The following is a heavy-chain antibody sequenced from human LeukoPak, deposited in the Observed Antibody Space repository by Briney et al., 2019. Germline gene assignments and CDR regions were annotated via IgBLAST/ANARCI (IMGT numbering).Heavy chain of an antibody. CDR2: IRNDGSDK. D-gene: IGHD2-2*01. V-gene: IGHV3-30*02. CDR3: ARGGSSTSCYTD. Sequence: GGSLRLSCAASGFTFSSHGMHWVRQAPGKGLEWVALIRNDGSDKYYADSVKGRFTISRDNSKNTLYLQMNSLRPEDTAVYYCARGGSSTSCYTDWGQGTLVTVSS. CDR1: GFTFSSHG. J-gene: IGHJ4*02.